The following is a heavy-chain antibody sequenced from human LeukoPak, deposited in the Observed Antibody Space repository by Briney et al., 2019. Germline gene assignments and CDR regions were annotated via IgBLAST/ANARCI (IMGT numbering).Heavy chain of an antibody. D-gene: IGHD1-26*01. V-gene: IGHV4-59*08. CDR1: GGSISSYY. CDR3: ARHGAIVAFDI. Sequence: NPSETLSLTCTVSGGSISSYYWSWIRQPPGKGLEWIGYIYYSGSTNYNPSLKSRVTISVDTSKNQFSLKLSSVTAADTAVYYCARHGAIVAFDIWGQGTMVTVSS. J-gene: IGHJ3*02. CDR2: IYYSGST.